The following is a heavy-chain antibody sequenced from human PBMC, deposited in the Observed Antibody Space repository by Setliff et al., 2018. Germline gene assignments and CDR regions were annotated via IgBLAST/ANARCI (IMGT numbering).Heavy chain of an antibody. CDR1: GFTVSSDY. CDR2: IYSGGDT. D-gene: IGHD1-1*01. Sequence: GGSLRLSCAASGFTVSSDYMSWFRQAPGKGLEWVSVIYSGGDTYYADSVKGRFTISRDNSINTVYLQMNSLRREDTAVYFCAREEVEPLSMTSYYYYMDVWGRGTTVTVSS. CDR3: AREEVEPLSMTSYYYYMDV. V-gene: IGHV3-66*02. J-gene: IGHJ6*03.